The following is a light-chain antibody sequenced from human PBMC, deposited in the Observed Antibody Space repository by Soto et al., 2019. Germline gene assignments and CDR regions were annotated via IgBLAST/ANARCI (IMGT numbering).Light chain of an antibody. V-gene: IGKV1-39*01. CDR3: QQSYSTPWWT. Sequence: DIQMTQSPSSLSASVGDRVTITCRASQSISSYLNWYQQKPGKAPKLLIYAASSLQSGVPSRFSGSGSGTDFTLTISSLPPEDFASYYCQQSYSTPWWTFGQGTKVEIK. CDR1: QSISSY. J-gene: IGKJ1*01. CDR2: AAS.